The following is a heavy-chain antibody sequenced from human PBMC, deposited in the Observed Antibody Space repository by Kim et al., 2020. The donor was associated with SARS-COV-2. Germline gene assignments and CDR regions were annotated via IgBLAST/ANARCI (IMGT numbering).Heavy chain of an antibody. D-gene: IGHD5-12*01. CDR1: GFTFSSYA. V-gene: IGHV3-23*01. Sequence: GGSLRLSCAASGFTFSSYAMTWVRQAPGKGLEWVSSITGSGGGTYYAVSVKGRFTISRDNSRNTVSLQMNSLTVEDTAVYYCSKGRSSGKVDWFDPWGQGTLVTVAS. J-gene: IGHJ5*02. CDR2: ITGSGGGT. CDR3: SKGRSSGKVDWFDP.